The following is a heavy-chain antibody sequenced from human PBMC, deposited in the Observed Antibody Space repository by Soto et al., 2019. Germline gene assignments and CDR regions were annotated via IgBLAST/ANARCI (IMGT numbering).Heavy chain of an antibody. CDR2: INHSGST. Sequence: SETLSLTCAVYGGSFSGYYWSWIRQPPGKGLEWIGEINHSGSTNYNPSLKSRVTISVDTSKNQFSLKLSSVTAADTAVYYCARGPPEVAADGAMSGGPFDYWGQGTLVTVSS. V-gene: IGHV4-34*01. CDR1: GGSFSGYY. CDR3: ARGPPEVAADGAMSGGPFDY. J-gene: IGHJ4*02. D-gene: IGHD2-15*01.